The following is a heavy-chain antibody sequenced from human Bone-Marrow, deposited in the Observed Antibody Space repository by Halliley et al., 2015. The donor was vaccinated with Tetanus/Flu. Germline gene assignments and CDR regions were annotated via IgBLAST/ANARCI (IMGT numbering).Heavy chain of an antibody. D-gene: IGHD1-26*01. CDR3: ARDPGLGRYPFGMDV. V-gene: IGHV3-21*01. Sequence: VSSISSSNSMKYEDSVKGRVTISRDDAKNSVYLEMNSLRVEDTGVYYCARDPGLGRYPFGMDVWGQGTTVTVSS. J-gene: IGHJ6*02. CDR2: ISSSNSM.